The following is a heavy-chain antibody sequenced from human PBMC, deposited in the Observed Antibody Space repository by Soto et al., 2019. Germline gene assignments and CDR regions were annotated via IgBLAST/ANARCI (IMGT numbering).Heavy chain of an antibody. J-gene: IGHJ5*02. CDR2: THIGGMT. V-gene: IGHV4-39*01. Sequence: SETLSLTCTVSGASFTDGSLFWGWIRQSPGKGVEWIASTHIGGMTYYNPSLRSRVTISVDTSKSQFSLRLNSVTAADTAVYYCATATETFSTAGYYVNGFDHWGHGTLVTVSS. CDR1: GASFTDGSLF. D-gene: IGHD3-22*01. CDR3: ATATETFSTAGYYVNGFDH.